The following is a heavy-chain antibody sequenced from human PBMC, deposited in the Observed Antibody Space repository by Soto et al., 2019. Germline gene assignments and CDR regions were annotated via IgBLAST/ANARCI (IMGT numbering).Heavy chain of an antibody. CDR2: ISGSGGST. CDR3: VVAALNYYYYGTDV. Sequence: EVQLLESGGGLVQPGGSLRLSCAASGFTFSSYAMSWVRQAPGKGLEWVSAISGSGGSTYYADSVKGRFTISRDNSKNTLYLQMNSLRAEDTAVYYGVVAALNYYYYGTDVWGQGTTVTVSS. J-gene: IGHJ6*02. D-gene: IGHD2-15*01. V-gene: IGHV3-23*01. CDR1: GFTFSSYA.